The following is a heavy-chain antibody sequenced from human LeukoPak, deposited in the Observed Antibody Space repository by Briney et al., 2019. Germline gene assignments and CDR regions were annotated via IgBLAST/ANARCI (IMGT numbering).Heavy chain of an antibody. CDR1: GFTFSSYG. Sequence: GGSLRLSCAASGFTFSSYGMHWVRQAPGKGLEWVAVISYDGSKKYYADSVKGRFTISRDNSKNTLYLKMNSLRAEDTAVYYCAKGGYSSGWTDFDYWGQGTLVTVSS. V-gene: IGHV3-30*18. J-gene: IGHJ4*02. CDR2: ISYDGSKK. CDR3: AKGGYSSGWTDFDY. D-gene: IGHD6-19*01.